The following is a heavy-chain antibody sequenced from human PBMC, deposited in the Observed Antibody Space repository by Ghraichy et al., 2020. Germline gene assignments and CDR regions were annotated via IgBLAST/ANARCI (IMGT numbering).Heavy chain of an antibody. CDR2: ISYDGGSK. Sequence: GGSLRLSCAASGFTFNHYGMHWVRQAPGKGLEWVAVISYDGGSKYHADSVKGRFTISRDNSKNTLYLQMNSLRAEDTAVYYCASTSRWDSPPLDDYWGQGALVTVSS. CDR1: GFTFNHYG. J-gene: IGHJ4*02. D-gene: IGHD1-26*01. CDR3: ASTSRWDSPPLDDY. V-gene: IGHV3-30*03.